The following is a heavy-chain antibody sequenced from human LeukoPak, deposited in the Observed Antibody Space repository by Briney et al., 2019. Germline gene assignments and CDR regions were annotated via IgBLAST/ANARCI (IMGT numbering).Heavy chain of an antibody. CDR1: GFTFSDYY. Sequence: GGSLRLSCAASGFTFSDYYMSWIRQAPGKGLEWVSYISSSGSTIYYADSVKGRFTISRDNAKNSLYLQMNSLRAEDTAVYYCARRTSEYYYDSSGYHSGGSYFDYWGQGTLVTVSS. J-gene: IGHJ4*02. V-gene: IGHV3-11*04. D-gene: IGHD3-22*01. CDR2: ISSSGSTI. CDR3: ARRTSEYYYDSSGYHSGGSYFDY.